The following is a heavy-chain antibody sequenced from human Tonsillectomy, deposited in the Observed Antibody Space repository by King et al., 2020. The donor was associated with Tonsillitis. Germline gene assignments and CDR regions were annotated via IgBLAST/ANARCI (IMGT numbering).Heavy chain of an antibody. D-gene: IGHD5-24*01. CDR3: ARLGEHGYNFRLLLHAMDV. Sequence: VQLVESEAEVKKPGESLKISCEGSGYSFSSHWIAWVRQMPGKGLEWMGVIYPGDSDARYSPSFQGQVTISADKSISTAYLQWSSLKASDTAMYYCARLGEHGYNFRLLLHAMDVWGQGTTVTVSS. CDR2: IYPGDSDA. J-gene: IGHJ6*02. V-gene: IGHV5-51*01. CDR1: GYSFSSHW.